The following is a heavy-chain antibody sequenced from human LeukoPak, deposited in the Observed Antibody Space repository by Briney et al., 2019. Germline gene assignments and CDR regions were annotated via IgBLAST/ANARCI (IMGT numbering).Heavy chain of an antibody. V-gene: IGHV4-39*01. D-gene: IGHD3-10*01. CDR1: GVSISTRNSY. CDR3: ARHPRRPWVRGVISWFDP. J-gene: IGHJ5*02. CDR2: MYYTGNT. Sequence: SETLSLTRTVSGVSISTRNSYWGWIRQPPGKGLERIGGMYYTGNTYYNASLKSRVTISVDTSKNQFSLKLSSVTAADTAVYYCARHPRRPWVRGVISWFDPWGQGTLVTVSS.